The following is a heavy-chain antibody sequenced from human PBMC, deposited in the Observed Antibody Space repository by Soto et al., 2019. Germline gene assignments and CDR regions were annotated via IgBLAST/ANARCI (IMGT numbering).Heavy chain of an antibody. CDR2: ISGSGGST. CDR1: GFTFSSYA. Sequence: LRLSCAASGFTFSSYAMSWVRQAPGKGLEWVSAISGSGGSTYYADSVKGRFTISRDNSKNTLYLQMNSLRAEDTAVYYCAKPITMVRGVIIGPFDYWGQGTLVTVSS. CDR3: AKPITMVRGVIIGPFDY. J-gene: IGHJ4*02. D-gene: IGHD3-10*01. V-gene: IGHV3-23*01.